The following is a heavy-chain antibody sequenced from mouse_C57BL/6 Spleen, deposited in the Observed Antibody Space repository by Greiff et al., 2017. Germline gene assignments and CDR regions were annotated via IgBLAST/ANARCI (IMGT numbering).Heavy chain of an antibody. CDR1: GYTFTSYT. J-gene: IGHJ3*01. CDR2: INPSSGYT. V-gene: IGHV1-4*01. CDR3: ARSGIYDGYSSWFAY. Sequence: VQRVESGAELARPGASVKMSCKASGYTFTSYTMHWVKQRPGQGLEWIGYINPSSGYTKYNQKFKDKATLTADKSSSTAYMQLSSLTSEDSAVYYCARSGIYDGYSSWFAYWGQGTLVTVSA. D-gene: IGHD2-3*01.